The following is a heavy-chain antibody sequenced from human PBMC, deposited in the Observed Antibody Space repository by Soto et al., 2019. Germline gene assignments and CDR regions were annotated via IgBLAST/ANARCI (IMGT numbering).Heavy chain of an antibody. CDR1: GFTLRTAW. Sequence: EVQLVESGGGLVKPGGSLRLACAASGFTLRTAWMNWVRQAPGKGLEWVGRIKRESDGGTTDYGVSVRGRFTISRDESKNMLYLQMNSLGTEDTAVYYCATEPYFYDSSGVDVWGQGTTVTVSS. CDR2: IKRESDGGTT. V-gene: IGHV3-15*07. J-gene: IGHJ6*02. CDR3: ATEPYFYDSSGVDV.